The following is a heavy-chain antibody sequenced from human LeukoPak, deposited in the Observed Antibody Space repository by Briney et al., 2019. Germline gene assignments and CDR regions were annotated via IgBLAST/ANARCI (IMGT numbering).Heavy chain of an antibody. CDR2: TRGRGTDA. J-gene: IGHJ4*02. CDR3: ASGGMGARKYYSDPFHY. D-gene: IGHD2/OR15-2a*01. V-gene: IGHV3-23*01. CDR1: GFTFSDYA. Sequence: PGGSLRLSCAASGFTFSDYAMSWIRQAPGKGLEWVSATRGRGTDACYADSVRGRFTISRDNSRNTLYLQMNSLRAEDTAVYYCASGGMGARKYYSDPFHYWGQGTLVTVSS.